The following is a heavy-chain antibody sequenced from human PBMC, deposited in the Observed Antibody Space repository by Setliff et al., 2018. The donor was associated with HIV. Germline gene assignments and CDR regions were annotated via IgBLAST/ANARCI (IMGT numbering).Heavy chain of an antibody. CDR3: ARFGVELGSFDY. D-gene: IGHD1-7*01. V-gene: IGHV1-69*10. Sequence: SVKVSCKASGGTFSSYAISWVRQAPGQGLEWMGGIIPILGIANYAQKFQGRVTITTDESTSTAYMELSSLRSEDTAVYYCARFGVELGSFDYWGQGTLVTVSS. J-gene: IGHJ4*02. CDR1: GGTFSSYA. CDR2: IIPILGIA.